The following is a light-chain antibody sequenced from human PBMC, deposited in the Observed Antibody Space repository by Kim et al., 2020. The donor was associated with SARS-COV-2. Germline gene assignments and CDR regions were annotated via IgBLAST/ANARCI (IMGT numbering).Light chain of an antibody. CDR2: DVS. CDR1: SCDVGGYSS. V-gene: IGLV2-11*01. Sequence: SVTTSCTGTSCDVGGYSSVSWYQQHPGKAPKLMIYDVSKRPSGVPDRFSGSKSGNTASLTISGLQAEDEADYYCCSYAGSYGVVFGGGTQLTVL. CDR3: CSYAGSYGVV. J-gene: IGLJ2*01.